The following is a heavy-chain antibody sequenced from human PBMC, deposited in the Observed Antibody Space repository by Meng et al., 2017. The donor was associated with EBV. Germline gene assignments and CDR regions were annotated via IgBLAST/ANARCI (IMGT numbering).Heavy chain of an antibody. CDR1: GGPFRSDA. D-gene: IGHD3-10*01. J-gene: IGHJ4*02. V-gene: IGHV1-69*01. CDR2: LIPMSGAP. Sequence: QVQGEQSGAEVKRPGSSVKISRKTSGGPFRSDAVSWVRQGPGQGLEWLGGLIPMSGAPHYAQKFQDRVTITADEYTRTHYMELSSLRSDDTAMYYCASESGRGFTPDFWGQGTLVTVSS. CDR3: ASESGRGFTPDF.